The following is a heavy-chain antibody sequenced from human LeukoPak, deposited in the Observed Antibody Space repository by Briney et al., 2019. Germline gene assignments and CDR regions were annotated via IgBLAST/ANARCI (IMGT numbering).Heavy chain of an antibody. D-gene: IGHD3-22*01. CDR2: IKSKTDGGTT. J-gene: IGHJ4*02. CDR3: TTVVITTTTTDY. CDR1: EFTVSVNY. Sequence: PGGSLRLSCAASEFTVSVNYMSWVRQAPGKGLEWVGRIKSKTDGGTTDYAAPVKGRFTISRDDSKNTLYLQMNSLKTEDTAVYYCTTVVITTTTTDYWGQGTLVTVSS. V-gene: IGHV3-15*01.